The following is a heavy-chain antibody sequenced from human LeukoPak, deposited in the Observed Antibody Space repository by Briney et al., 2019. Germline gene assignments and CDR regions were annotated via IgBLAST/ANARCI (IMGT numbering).Heavy chain of an antibody. CDR3: WEVSEAFCPFGY. CDR2: VSLTGET. J-gene: IGHJ4*02. CDR1: GGSISRTNW. Sequence: SETLSLTCGVSGGSISRTNWWSWFRQPPGQGLEWIGEVSLTGETNYNPSLNGRVTMSLDGSRNQLALTLTSLTASDMAIYYCWEVSEAFCPFGYWGQGTLVIVPP. V-gene: IGHV4-4*02. D-gene: IGHD1-26*01.